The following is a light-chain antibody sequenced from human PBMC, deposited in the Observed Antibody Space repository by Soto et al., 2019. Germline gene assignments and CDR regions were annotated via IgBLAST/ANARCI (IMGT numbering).Light chain of an antibody. V-gene: IGKV1-17*01. Sequence: DIQMTQSPSSLSASVGDGVTITCRASQDIRNDLGWYQQKPGKAPKRLIYAASNLQSGVSSRFSGSGSGTEFTLTITTLQPDDFATYYCPHHNSFHLAFGVETKVEIK. CDR3: PHHNSFHLA. CDR2: AAS. CDR1: QDIRND. J-gene: IGKJ4*01.